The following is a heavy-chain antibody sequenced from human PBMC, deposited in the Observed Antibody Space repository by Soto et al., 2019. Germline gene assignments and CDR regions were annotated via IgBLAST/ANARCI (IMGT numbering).Heavy chain of an antibody. V-gene: IGHV5-51*01. CDR3: IRFQHPMSYYLDV. D-gene: IGHD2-21*01. CDR1: GYRFSTYW. Sequence: LGESLKISCKGIGYRFSTYWIAWVRQMPGKGLEWMGTIFPDDSETRYSPTFQGQVTISADKSISTAYLQWRSLKASDSASYYWIRFQHPMSYYLDVWGQGTQVTVS. J-gene: IGHJ4*02. CDR2: IFPDDSET.